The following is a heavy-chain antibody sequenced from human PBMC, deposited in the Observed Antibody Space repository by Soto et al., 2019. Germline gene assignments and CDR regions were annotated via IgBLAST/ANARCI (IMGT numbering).Heavy chain of an antibody. CDR3: ARVQGNYFDSRGYFYPGHFSGLDV. CDR1: GFTFSGHA. Sequence: QVQLVESGGGVVQPGRSLRLSCAASGFTFSGHAFHWVRQAPGKGLQWVSLISHDGSNKRYADSVKGRFTISRDNSDNAVFLHLSSLRKEATATYYCARVQGNYFDSRGYFYPGHFSGLDVWGRGTTVSV. CDR2: ISHDGSNK. J-gene: IGHJ6*02. V-gene: IGHV3-30*04. D-gene: IGHD3-22*01.